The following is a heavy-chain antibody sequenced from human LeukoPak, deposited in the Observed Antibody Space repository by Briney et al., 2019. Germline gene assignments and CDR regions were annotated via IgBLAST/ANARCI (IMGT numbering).Heavy chain of an antibody. V-gene: IGHV3-23*01. J-gene: IGHJ6*02. D-gene: IGHD2-21*02. CDR3: AKKYCGGDCYSPYYYYGMDV. Sequence: GGSLRLSCAASGFTFSSYAMSWVRQAPGKGLEWVSAISGSGGSTYYADSVKGRFTISRDNSKNTLYLQMNSLRAEDTAVYYRAKKYCGGDCYSPYYYYGMDVWGQGTTVTVSS. CDR2: ISGSGGST. CDR1: GFTFSSYA.